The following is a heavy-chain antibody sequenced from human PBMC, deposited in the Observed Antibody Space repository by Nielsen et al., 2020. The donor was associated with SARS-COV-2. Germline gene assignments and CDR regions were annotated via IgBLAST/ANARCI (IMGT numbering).Heavy chain of an antibody. V-gene: IGHV1-69*04. CDR2: IIPILGIA. D-gene: IGHD3-10*01. CDR3: ARDRLTMVRGVEDDAFDI. CDR1: GGTFSSYA. Sequence: SVKVSCKASGGTFSSYAISWVRQAPGQGLEWMGRIIPILGIANYAQKFQGRVTITADKSTSTAYMELSSLRSEDTAVYYCARDRLTMVRGVEDDAFDIWGQGTMVTVPS. J-gene: IGHJ3*02.